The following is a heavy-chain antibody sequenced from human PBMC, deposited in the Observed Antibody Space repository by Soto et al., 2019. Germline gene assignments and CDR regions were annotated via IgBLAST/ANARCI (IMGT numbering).Heavy chain of an antibody. J-gene: IGHJ4*02. CDR2: IFPRDSDT. V-gene: IGHV5-51*01. CDR3: ARWDATGYAGVFDY. D-gene: IGHD2-2*01. Sequence: EFLKISFRGSGDSCTNYWIGWVRQIPGKGLEWMGIIFPRDSDTRYSPSFQGQVTISADKSITTAYLQWNSLKASDTAIYYCARWDATGYAGVFDYWGQGSLVTVSS. CDR1: GDSCTNYW.